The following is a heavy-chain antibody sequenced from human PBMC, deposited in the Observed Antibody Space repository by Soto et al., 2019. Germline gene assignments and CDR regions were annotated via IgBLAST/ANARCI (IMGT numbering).Heavy chain of an antibody. D-gene: IGHD3-10*01. CDR2: INPNSGGT. J-gene: IGHJ6*02. CDR1: GYTFTGYY. Sequence: QVQLVQSGAEVKKPGASVKVSCKASGYTFTGYYMHWVRQATGQGLEWMGWINPNSGGTNYAQKFQGWVTMTRDTSISTAYMELSRLRSDATAVYYCARDRPPVRGVILGFIGYYGMDVWGQGTTVTVSS. V-gene: IGHV1-2*04. CDR3: ARDRPPVRGVILGFIGYYGMDV.